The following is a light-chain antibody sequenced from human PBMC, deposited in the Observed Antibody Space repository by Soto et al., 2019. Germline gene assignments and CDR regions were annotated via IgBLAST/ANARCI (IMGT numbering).Light chain of an antibody. CDR1: QSISNW. CDR3: QQYNSYSLT. J-gene: IGKJ1*01. V-gene: IGKV1-5*01. Sequence: DIQMTQSPSTLSASVGDRVTITCRASQSISNWLAWYPQKPGKAPKLLIYDASSLESGVPSRFSGSGSGTEFTLTISSLQPDDFATYYCQQYNSYSLTFGQGTKVEIK. CDR2: DAS.